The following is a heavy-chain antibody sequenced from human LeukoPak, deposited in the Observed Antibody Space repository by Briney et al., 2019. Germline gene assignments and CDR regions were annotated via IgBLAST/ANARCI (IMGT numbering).Heavy chain of an antibody. CDR3: ARGGGNLLPYFDPKSYYYMDV. Sequence: SETLSLTCPVYGGSLSGYYWAWIRQPPGQGLEWIGEINHSGRTNYNPSLKSRVTVSVDTSKSQFSLKLTSVTAADTALYFCARGGGNLLPYFDPKSYYYMDVWGKGTTVTVSS. CDR2: INHSGRT. V-gene: IGHV4-34*01. CDR1: GGSLSGYY. J-gene: IGHJ6*03. D-gene: IGHD3-9*01.